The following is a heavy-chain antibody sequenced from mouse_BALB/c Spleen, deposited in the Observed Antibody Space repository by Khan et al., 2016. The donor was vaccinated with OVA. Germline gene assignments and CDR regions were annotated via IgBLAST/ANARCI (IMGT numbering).Heavy chain of an antibody. CDR3: ARGYFGNYEFAY. Sequence: QVQLKESGAELVKPGASVKLSCKTSGYTFTSYWIQWVKQRPGQDLGWIGQIFPGTGTTYYNENFKGKATLTVDTSSNTAYMQFSSLTSEDSAVYFGARGYFGNYEFAYWGQGTLVTVSP. CDR2: IFPGTGTT. D-gene: IGHD2-1*01. V-gene: IGHV1S132*01. J-gene: IGHJ3*01. CDR1: GYTFTSYW.